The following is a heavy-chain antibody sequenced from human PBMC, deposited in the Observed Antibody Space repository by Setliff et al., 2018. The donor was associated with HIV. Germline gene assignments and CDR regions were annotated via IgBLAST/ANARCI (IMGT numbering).Heavy chain of an antibody. D-gene: IGHD3-22*01. CDR1: GGSVSSTNYY. CDR3: ARHSGSGYYLIDP. V-gene: IGHV4-61*01. Sequence: PSETLSLTCTVSGGSVSSTNYYWSWIRQPPGKGLEWIGYVYHSATTNYNPSLKSRVTVSVDTSKNQFSLRLSSVTAADTAVYYCARHSGSGYYLIDPWGQGTLVTVSS. CDR2: VYHSATT. J-gene: IGHJ5*02.